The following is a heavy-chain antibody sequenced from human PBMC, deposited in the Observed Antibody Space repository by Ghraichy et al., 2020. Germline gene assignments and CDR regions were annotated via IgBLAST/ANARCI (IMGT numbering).Heavy chain of an antibody. J-gene: IGHJ3*02. Sequence: SETLSLTCAISGDSVSSDIAWNWIRQSPSRGLEWLGRTYYKSEGISNYAVSVKSRISISADISKNQFSLQLNSVTPEDTSMYYCARGWLRGGFDIWGQGTMVTVSP. V-gene: IGHV6-1*01. CDR1: GDSVSSDIA. CDR3: ARGWLRGGFDI. CDR2: TYYKSEGIS. D-gene: IGHD5-12*01.